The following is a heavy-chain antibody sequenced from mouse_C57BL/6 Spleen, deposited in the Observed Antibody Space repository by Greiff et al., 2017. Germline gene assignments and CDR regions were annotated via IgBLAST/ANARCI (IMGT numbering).Heavy chain of an antibody. J-gene: IGHJ2*01. CDR2: IYPGDGDT. D-gene: IGHD1-1*01. Sequence: VQLQQSGAELVKPGASVKISCKASGYAFSSYWLNWVKQRPGKGLEWIGQIYPGDGDTNYNGKFKGKATLTADKSSSTAYMQLSTLTSEDSAVYFCARERAFTTVVADYFDYWGQGTTLTVSS. CDR1: GYAFSSYW. V-gene: IGHV1-80*01. CDR3: ARERAFTTVVADYFDY.